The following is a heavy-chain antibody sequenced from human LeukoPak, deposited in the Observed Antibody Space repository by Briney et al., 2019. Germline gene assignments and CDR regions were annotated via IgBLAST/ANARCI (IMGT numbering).Heavy chain of an antibody. CDR1: GGSISSGSYY. V-gene: IGHV4-61*02. CDR3: ARDSTAMVRI. CDR2: IYTSGST. Sequence: SQTLSLTCTVSGGSISSGSYYWSWIRQPAGKGLEWIGRIYTSGSTNYNPSLKSRVTISLDTSKTHFSLQLSSVTAADTAVYYRARDSTAMVRIWGQGTMVTVSS. J-gene: IGHJ3*02. D-gene: IGHD5-18*01.